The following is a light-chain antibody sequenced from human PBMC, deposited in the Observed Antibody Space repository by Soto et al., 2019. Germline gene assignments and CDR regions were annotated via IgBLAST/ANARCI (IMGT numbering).Light chain of an antibody. J-gene: IGLJ1*01. CDR2: EVT. Sequence: QSVLTQPASVSGSPGQSITISCIGTSSDIGPYNYVSWYQQHPDKAPKLILYEVTNRPSGPSDRFSGSKSGNAAFLTISGIQAEDEADYYCSYYSSSATPYVFGTGTKVTVL. CDR1: SSDIGPYNY. V-gene: IGLV2-14*01. CDR3: SYYSSSATPYV.